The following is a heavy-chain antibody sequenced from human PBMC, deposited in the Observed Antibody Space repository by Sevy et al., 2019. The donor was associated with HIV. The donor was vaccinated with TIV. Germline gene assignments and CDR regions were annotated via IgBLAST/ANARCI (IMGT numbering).Heavy chain of an antibody. V-gene: IGHV3-11*01. CDR1: GFAFSDYY. J-gene: IGHJ6*02. CDR3: ARATVTKNYYGMDV. CDR2: ISSSGSTI. D-gene: IGHD4-17*01. Sequence: GGYLRLSCAASGFAFSDYYMSWIRQAPGKGLEWVSYISSSGSTIYYADSVKGRFTISRDNAKNSLYLQMNSLRAEDTAVYYCARATVTKNYYGMDVWGQGTTVTVSS.